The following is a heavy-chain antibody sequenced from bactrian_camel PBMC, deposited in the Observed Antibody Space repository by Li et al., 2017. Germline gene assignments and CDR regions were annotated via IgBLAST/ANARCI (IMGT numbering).Heavy chain of an antibody. CDR2: ISRSGGTT. CDR3: AYGYGLGQYEYNY. D-gene: IGHD5*01. Sequence: HVQLVESGGGSVQAGQPLRLTCAASPTTDGIDAMAWFRHAPGKEREGVSCISRSGGTTHYADSVKGRFTISRDNAKNTLYLQLNSLKTEDTAMYYCAYGYGLGQYEYNYWGQGTQVTVS. J-gene: IGHJ4*01. V-gene: IGHV3S60*01. CDR1: PTTDGIDA.